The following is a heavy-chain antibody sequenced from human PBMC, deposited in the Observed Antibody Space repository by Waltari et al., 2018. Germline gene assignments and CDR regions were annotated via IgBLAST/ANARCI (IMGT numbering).Heavy chain of an antibody. J-gene: IGHJ4*02. V-gene: IGHV4-39*01. CDR1: GGSISSSSYY. CDR2: IYYSGST. D-gene: IGHD1-7*01. CDR3: ARRFRWASGELFDY. Sequence: QLQLQESGPGLVKPSETLSLTCTVSGGSISSSSYYWGWIRQPPGKGLEWIGSIYYSGSTYYNPSLKSRVTISVDTSKNQFSLKLSSVTAADTAVYYCARRFRWASGELFDYWGQGTLVTVSS.